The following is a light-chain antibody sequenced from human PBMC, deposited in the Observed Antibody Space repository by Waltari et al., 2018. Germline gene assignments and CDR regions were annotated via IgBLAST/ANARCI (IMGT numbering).Light chain of an antibody. Sequence: EIVLTQSPATLPLSPGERATLSCRASQSVSSYLVWYQQKPGQPPRLLNYGISNRATGSPARVGGSGAGTDFTLTISSLEPEDFAVYYCQQRSNWPSSTFGQGTRLEIK. CDR1: QSVSSY. CDR3: QQRSNWPSST. CDR2: GIS. J-gene: IGKJ5*01. V-gene: IGKV3-11*01.